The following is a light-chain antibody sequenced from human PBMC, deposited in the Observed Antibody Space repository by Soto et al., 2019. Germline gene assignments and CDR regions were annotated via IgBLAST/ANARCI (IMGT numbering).Light chain of an antibody. V-gene: IGLV2-23*01. CDR3: CSYAGSSTVV. CDR1: TSDVGRYNL. Sequence: QSALTQPASVSGSPGQSITVSCTGTTSDVGRYNLVSWYQHHPGKAPKLMIYEGTERPSGVSNRFSGSNSGNTASLTISGLQAEDEADYYCCSYAGSSTVVFGGGTQLTVL. CDR2: EGT. J-gene: IGLJ2*01.